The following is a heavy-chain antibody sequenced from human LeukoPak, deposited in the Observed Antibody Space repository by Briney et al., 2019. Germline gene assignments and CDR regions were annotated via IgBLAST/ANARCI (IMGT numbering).Heavy chain of an antibody. J-gene: IGHJ5*02. CDR2: IYHSGST. CDR3: ASRLGYCSGGSCYLGGWFDP. D-gene: IGHD2-15*01. Sequence: SETLSLTCAVSGYSISSGYYWGWIRPPPGEGLEWIGSIYHSGSTYYNPSIKSRVTISVDTSKNQFSLKLSSVTAADTAVYYCASRLGYCSGGSCYLGGWFDPWGQGTLVTVSS. V-gene: IGHV4-38-2*01. CDR1: GYSISSGYY.